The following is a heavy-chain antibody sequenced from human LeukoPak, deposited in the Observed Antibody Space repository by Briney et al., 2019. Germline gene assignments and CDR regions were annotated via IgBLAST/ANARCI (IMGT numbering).Heavy chain of an antibody. CDR2: ISSGSSYI. V-gene: IGHV3-21*01. CDR1: GFTFDDYA. J-gene: IGHJ4*02. Sequence: PGGSLRLSCAASGFTFDDYAMSWVRQAPGKGLEWVSCISSGSSYIYYADSVKDRFTISRDNAKNSLYLQMNSLRAEDTAVYYCARVPYSTGTYDYWGQGTLVIVPS. CDR3: ARVPYSTGTYDY. D-gene: IGHD6-19*01.